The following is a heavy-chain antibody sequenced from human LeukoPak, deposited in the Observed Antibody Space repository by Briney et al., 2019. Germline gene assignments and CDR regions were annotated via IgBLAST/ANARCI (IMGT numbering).Heavy chain of an antibody. CDR2: INWNGDRT. D-gene: IGHD3-10*01. J-gene: IGHJ4*02. Sequence: GGSLRLSCAASGFTFHDYDTSWVRQSPGKGLEWVSGINWNGDRTGYADSVKGRFTISRDNAKKSLYLQMNSLRAEDTALYYCARRDYYGSGSPDFWGQGTLVTVSS. CDR1: GFTFHDYD. V-gene: IGHV3-20*04. CDR3: ARRDYYGSGSPDF.